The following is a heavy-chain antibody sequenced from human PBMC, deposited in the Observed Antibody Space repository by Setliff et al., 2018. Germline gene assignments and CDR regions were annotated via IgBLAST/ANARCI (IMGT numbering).Heavy chain of an antibody. J-gene: IGHJ4*02. Sequence: GGSLRLSCEASGISFSDHFMSWIRQAPGKGLEWVSSINSGGNTIYFADSVKGRFAISRDNAENSLYLQMNRLRAEDTAVYYCARSESCCSTQCSPYDKWGQGTLVTVSS. D-gene: IGHD2-2*01. CDR2: INSGGNTI. V-gene: IGHV3-11*04. CDR1: GISFSDHF. CDR3: ARSESCCSTQCSPYDK.